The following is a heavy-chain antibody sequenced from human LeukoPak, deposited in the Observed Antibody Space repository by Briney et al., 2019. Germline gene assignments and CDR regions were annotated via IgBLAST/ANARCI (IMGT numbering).Heavy chain of an antibody. J-gene: IGHJ5*01. CDR1: GYTFIAYY. Sequence: GASVKVSCKASGYTFIAYYMHWVRQAPGQGLEWMGWINPNSGDTNYAQKFQGRVTMTRDTSISTAYMELSRLRSDDTALYYCARDRTVVWFESWGQGTLVTVSS. CDR2: INPNSGDT. D-gene: IGHD3-10*01. CDR3: ARDRTVVWFES. V-gene: IGHV1-2*02.